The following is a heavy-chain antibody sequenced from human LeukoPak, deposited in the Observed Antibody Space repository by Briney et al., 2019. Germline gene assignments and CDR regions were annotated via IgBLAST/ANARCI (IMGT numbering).Heavy chain of an antibody. Sequence: ASVKVSCKGSGYIFTSYGITWVRQAPGQGPEWMGWISADNGDTKYGQNIQGRVTMTTDTSTNTAYMELRSLISDDTAVYYCARTSSGSNIYSRLWGQGTLVTVSS. J-gene: IGHJ4*02. CDR2: ISADNGDT. V-gene: IGHV1-18*01. D-gene: IGHD1-26*01. CDR3: ARTSSGSNIYSRL. CDR1: GYIFTSYG.